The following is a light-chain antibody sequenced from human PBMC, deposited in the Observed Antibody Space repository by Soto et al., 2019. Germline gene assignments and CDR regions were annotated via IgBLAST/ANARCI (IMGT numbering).Light chain of an antibody. CDR3: KQYNNWPWT. V-gene: IGKV3-15*01. J-gene: IGKJ1*01. CDR2: GAS. CDR1: QSVSSN. Sequence: EIVMTQSPATLSVSPGEKATLSCRASQSVSSNLAWYQQKPGQAPRLLIYGASTRATGIPAKFSGSGSGTEFTLTISSPQSEDFAVYYCKQYNNWPWTFGQGTKVEIK.